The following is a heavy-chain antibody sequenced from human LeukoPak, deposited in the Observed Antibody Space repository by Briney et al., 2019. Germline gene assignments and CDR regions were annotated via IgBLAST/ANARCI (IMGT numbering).Heavy chain of an antibody. D-gene: IGHD3-22*01. V-gene: IGHV4-61*02. J-gene: IGHJ4*02. Sequence: SQTLYLTCNVSGGSISSGSYYWTWIRQPAGKGLEGIGRIYTSGSTNYNPPLKSRVTISIDTSKNQFSLKLSSVTAADTAVYYCARGGGYYYDTSNDYWGQGTLVTVSS. CDR3: ARGGGYYYDTSNDY. CDR1: GGSISSGSYY. CDR2: IYTSGST.